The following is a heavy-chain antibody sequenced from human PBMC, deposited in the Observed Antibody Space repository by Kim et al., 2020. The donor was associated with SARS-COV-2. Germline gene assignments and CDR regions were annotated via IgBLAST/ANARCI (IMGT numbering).Heavy chain of an antibody. CDR3: ARATSGNLDY. D-gene: IGHD1-26*01. J-gene: IGHJ4*02. Sequence: WYNDYAVSVKSRITINPDTSKNQISLQLNSVTSEDTAVYYCARATSGNLDYWGQGTLVSVSS. V-gene: IGHV6-1*01. CDR2: WYN.